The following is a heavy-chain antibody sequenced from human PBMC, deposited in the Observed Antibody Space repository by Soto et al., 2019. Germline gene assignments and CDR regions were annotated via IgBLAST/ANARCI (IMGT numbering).Heavy chain of an antibody. D-gene: IGHD2-21*02. J-gene: IGHJ3*02. CDR1: GVSISSDGYS. CDR3: ARDDLGGNFFDI. V-gene: IGHV4-30-2*01. Sequence: SETLCLTCAVSGVSISSDGYSWNWIRQPPGKGLEWIGYIYHSGSIYYNPSLKSRVTISVDRSKNQFSLELSSVTAADTAVYYCARDDLGGNFFDIWGQGTMVTVS. CDR2: IYHSGSI.